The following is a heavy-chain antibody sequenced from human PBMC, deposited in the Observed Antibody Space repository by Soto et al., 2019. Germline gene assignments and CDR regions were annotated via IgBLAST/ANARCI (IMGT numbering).Heavy chain of an antibody. CDR3: ARTGYGDHFDY. J-gene: IGHJ4*02. CDR1: GGSMSHYH. V-gene: IGHV4-59*01. Sequence: SETLSLTCTVSGGSMSHYHWRWIRQSPGKGLEFIGYTHDSGIINYNPSLMSRVAISLDTSKNQFSLKLTSVTAADTALYYCARTGYGDHFDYWGRGTLVTVYS. CDR2: THDSGII. D-gene: IGHD5-18*01.